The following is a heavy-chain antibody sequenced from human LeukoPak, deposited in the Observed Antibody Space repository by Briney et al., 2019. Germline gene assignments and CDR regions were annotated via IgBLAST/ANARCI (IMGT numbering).Heavy chain of an antibody. J-gene: IGHJ6*04. CDR2: IIPIFGTA. CDR1: GGTFSSYA. V-gene: IGHV1-69*01. Sequence: SVKVSCKASGGTFSSYAISWVRHGPGQGLEWMGGIIPIFGTANYAQKFQGRVTITADESTSTAYMELSSLRSEDTAVYYCARDGGLGDIVVVPAAMEGYYGMDVWGKGTTVTVSS. CDR3: ARDGGLGDIVVVPAAMEGYYGMDV. D-gene: IGHD2-2*01.